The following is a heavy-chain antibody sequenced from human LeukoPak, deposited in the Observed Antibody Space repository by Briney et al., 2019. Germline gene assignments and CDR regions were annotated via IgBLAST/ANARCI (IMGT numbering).Heavy chain of an antibody. CDR2: IKKDGSEK. J-gene: IGHJ4*02. V-gene: IGHV3-7*01. CDR1: GFTFSSYW. CDR3: ARDLSGVTGYTYGRGIDY. Sequence: GGSLRLSCAASGFTFSSYWMSRVRQAPGKGLEWVANIKKDGSEKYYVDSVKGQFTISRDNAKTSLYLQMNSLRAEDTAVYYCARDLSGVTGYTYGRGIDYWGQGTLVTVSS. D-gene: IGHD5-18*01.